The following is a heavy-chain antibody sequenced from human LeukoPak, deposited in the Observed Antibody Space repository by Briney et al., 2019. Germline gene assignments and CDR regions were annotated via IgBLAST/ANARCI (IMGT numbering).Heavy chain of an antibody. CDR2: FYHSGSS. CDR3: ARLGFCTKGGCLSDL. D-gene: IGHD2-8*01. V-gene: IGHV4-59*08. CDR1: GGSTSAYY. J-gene: IGHJ5*02. Sequence: PSQTLSLTCTASGGSTSAYYWNWIRGPPGNHLEWFSFFYHSGSSDYNPSLKSRLTISMDTSKNQLSLNLTSVTAADTAVYHCARLGFCTKGGCLSDLWGLGTVVTVSS.